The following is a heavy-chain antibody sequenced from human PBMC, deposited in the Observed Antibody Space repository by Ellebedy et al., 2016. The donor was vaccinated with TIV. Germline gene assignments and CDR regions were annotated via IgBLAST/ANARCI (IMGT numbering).Heavy chain of an antibody. CDR3: AGRYGAWNSNDFHIYFAY. V-gene: IGHV1-69*06. CDR2: IIPVFGTA. D-gene: IGHD2/OR15-2a*01. CDR1: GDSFNSHA. J-gene: IGHJ4*02. Sequence: AASVKVSCKTSGDSFNSHAINWARQAPGQGLEWMGGIIPVFGTANYAQNFRGRVTITADKARSTVHMDLRALIAEDTAVYYCAGRYGAWNSNDFHIYFAYWGQGTQVTVSS.